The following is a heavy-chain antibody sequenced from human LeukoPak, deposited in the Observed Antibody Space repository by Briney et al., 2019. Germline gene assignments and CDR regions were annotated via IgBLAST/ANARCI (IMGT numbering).Heavy chain of an antibody. CDR1: GGSISSYY. Sequence: SETLSLTCTVSGGSISSYYWSWIRQPPGKGLEWIGEINHSGSTNYNPSLKSRVTISVDTSKNQFSLKLSSVTAADTAVYYCLCGDYYDSSGPLDWGQGTLVTVSS. CDR2: INHSGST. D-gene: IGHD3-22*01. CDR3: LCGDYYDSSGPLD. V-gene: IGHV4-34*01. J-gene: IGHJ4*02.